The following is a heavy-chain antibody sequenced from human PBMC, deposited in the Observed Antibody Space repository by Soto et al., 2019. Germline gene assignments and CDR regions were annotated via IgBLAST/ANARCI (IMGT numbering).Heavy chain of an antibody. D-gene: IGHD3-16*01. V-gene: IGHV2-5*02. CDR2: IYWDDDK. CDR1: GFSLSTSGVG. J-gene: IGHJ5*02. CDR3: AHSLYDYVWGTNWFDP. Sequence: SGPTLVNPTQTLTLTCTFSGFSLSTSGVGVGWIRQPPGKALEWLALIYWDDDKRYSPSLKSRLTITKYTSKNQVVLTMTNMDPVDTATYYCAHSLYDYVWGTNWFDPWGQGTLVTVSS.